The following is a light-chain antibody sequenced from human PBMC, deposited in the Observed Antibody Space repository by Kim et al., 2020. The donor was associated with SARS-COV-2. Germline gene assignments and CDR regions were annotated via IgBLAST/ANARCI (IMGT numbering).Light chain of an antibody. CDR2: RSH. CDR1: RSNGGRND. CDR3: EAWDESLDGPV. Sequence: GQRGTISEYGGRSNGGRNDVYCIQHRPGTAPKVISDRSHQRPSGVPARFSGSTSGTSARLAISGLQPEDDADYYCEAWDESLDGPVFGGGTQLTVL. V-gene: IGLV1-44*01. J-gene: IGLJ7*01.